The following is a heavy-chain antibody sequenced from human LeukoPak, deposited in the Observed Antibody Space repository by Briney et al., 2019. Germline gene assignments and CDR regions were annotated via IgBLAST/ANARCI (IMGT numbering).Heavy chain of an antibody. CDR2: IIPIFGTA. V-gene: IGHV1-69*13. J-gene: IGHJ6*02. CDR3: QMVYGYYYYYGMGV. CDR1: GGTFSSYA. D-gene: IGHD2-8*01. Sequence: ASVKVSCKASGGTFSSYAISWVRQAPGQGLEWMGGIIPIFGTANYAQKFQGRVTITADESTSTAYMELSSLRSEDTAAYYCQMVYGYYYYYGMGVWGQGTTVTVSS.